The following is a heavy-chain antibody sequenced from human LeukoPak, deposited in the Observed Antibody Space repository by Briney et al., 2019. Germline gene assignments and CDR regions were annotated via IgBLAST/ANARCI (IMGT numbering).Heavy chain of an antibody. D-gene: IGHD1-26*01. CDR2: IRYDGSNK. V-gene: IGHV3-30*02. CDR1: GFTFSHYG. CDR3: AKDSKTYSGSYGVDY. Sequence: GGSLRLSCAGSGFTFSHYGIYWVRQAPGKGLEWVAFIRYDGSNKYYADSVKGRFTISRDNSKNTLYLQMNSLRAEDTAVYYCAKDSKTYSGSYGVDYWGQGTLVTVSS. J-gene: IGHJ4*02.